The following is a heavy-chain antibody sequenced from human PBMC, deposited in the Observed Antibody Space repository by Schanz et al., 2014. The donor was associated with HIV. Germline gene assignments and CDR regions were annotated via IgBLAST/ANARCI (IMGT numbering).Heavy chain of an antibody. V-gene: IGHV3-7*01. J-gene: IGHJ6*02. Sequence: EVRLVESGGGLVQSGGSLRLSCAASGFSFSNFWVTWVRQAPGKRLERVANIKEDGSEKYHADSVKGRFTISRDNAKNSLFLQMESLRAEDTAVYYCARDGGEVWGQGTTVTVSS. CDR2: IKEDGSEK. CDR1: GFSFSNFW. D-gene: IGHD3-16*01. CDR3: ARDGGEV.